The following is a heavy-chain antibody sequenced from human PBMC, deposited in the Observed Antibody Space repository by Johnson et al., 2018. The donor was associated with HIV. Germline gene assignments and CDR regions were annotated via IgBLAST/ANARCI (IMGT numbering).Heavy chain of an antibody. CDR1: GFTVSSNY. CDR3: ARDLSEGELGHAFDI. Sequence: VQLVESGGGLVQPGGSLRLSCAASGFTVSSNYMSWVRQAPGKGLEWVSVIYSGGSTYYADSVKGRFTISRDNSKNTLYLQMNILRAEDTAVYYCARDLSEGELGHAFDIWGQGTMVTVSS. CDR2: IYSGGST. J-gene: IGHJ3*02. V-gene: IGHV3-66*01. D-gene: IGHD1-26*01.